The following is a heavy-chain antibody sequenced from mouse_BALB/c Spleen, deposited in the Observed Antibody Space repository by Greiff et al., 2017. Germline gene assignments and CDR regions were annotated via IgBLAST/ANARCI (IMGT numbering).Heavy chain of an antibody. CDR3: AREGPLYDYDGFAY. CDR2: IYPGDGDT. V-gene: IGHV1-87*01. J-gene: IGHJ3*01. D-gene: IGHD2-4*01. CDR1: GYTFPSYW. Sequence: VQLQQSGAELARPGASVKLSCKASGYTFPSYWMQWVKQRPGQGLEWIGAIYPGDGDTRYTQKFKGKATLTADKSSSTAYMQLSSLASEDSAVYYCAREGPLYDYDGFAYWGQGTLVTVSA.